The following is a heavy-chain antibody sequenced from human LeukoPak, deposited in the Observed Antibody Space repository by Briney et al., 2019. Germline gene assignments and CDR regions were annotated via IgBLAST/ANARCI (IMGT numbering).Heavy chain of an antibody. D-gene: IGHD2-2*01. V-gene: IGHV4-59*01. J-gene: IGHJ5*02. Sequence: SETLSLTCTVSGGSISNYYWSWIRQPPGKRLEWIGYVYYSGSTNYNPSLKSRVTISVDTSKNQFSLKLSSVTAADTAVYYCARDGCSSTSCYDWFDPWGQGTLVTVSS. CDR3: ARDGCSSTSCYDWFDP. CDR1: GGSISNYY. CDR2: VYYSGST.